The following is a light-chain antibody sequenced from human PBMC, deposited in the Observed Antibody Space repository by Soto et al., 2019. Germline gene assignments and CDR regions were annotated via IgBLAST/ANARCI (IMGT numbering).Light chain of an antibody. V-gene: IGKV3-20*01. J-gene: IGKJ5*01. Sequence: SPGDRATLSCRASKSGSSSCLAWYQQKPGQAPKLLIYGASSRASGVPDRFSGSGSGTDSTLTISRLQPEDFATYYCQQANSSPITFGQGTRLEIK. CDR3: QQANSSPIT. CDR1: KSGSSSC. CDR2: GAS.